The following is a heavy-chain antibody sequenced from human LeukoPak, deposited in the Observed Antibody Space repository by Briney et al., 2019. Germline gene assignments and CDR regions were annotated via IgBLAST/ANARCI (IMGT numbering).Heavy chain of an antibody. D-gene: IGHD3-10*01. Sequence: SETLSLTCHVSGGSISTYYWCWIRQPPGKGLEWIGYIWYSGRTNYNPSLKSRVTISLDTSKNQFSLKLSSVTAADTAVYYCARHGGTYSYGSGSLTTFDYWGQGTLVTVSS. V-gene: IGHV4-59*08. J-gene: IGHJ4*02. CDR1: GGSISTYY. CDR2: IWYSGRT. CDR3: ARHGGTYSYGSGSLTTFDY.